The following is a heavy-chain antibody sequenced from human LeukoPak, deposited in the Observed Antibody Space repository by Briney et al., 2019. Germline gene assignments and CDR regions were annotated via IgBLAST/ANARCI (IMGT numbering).Heavy chain of an antibody. V-gene: IGHV1-18*01. D-gene: IGHD1-7*01. Sequence: ASVKVSCKASGYTFTSYGISWVRQAPGQGLEWMGWISAYNGNTNYAQKLQGRATMTTDTSTSTAYMELRSLRSDDTAVYYCARELELRFLVWSGGMAAAFDPWGQGTLVTVSS. CDR3: ARELELRFLVWSGGMAAAFDP. CDR1: GYTFTSYG. CDR2: ISAYNGNT. J-gene: IGHJ5*02.